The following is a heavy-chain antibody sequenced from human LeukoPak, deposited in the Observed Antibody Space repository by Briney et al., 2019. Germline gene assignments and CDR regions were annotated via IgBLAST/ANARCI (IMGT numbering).Heavy chain of an antibody. CDR1: GGSISSGSYY. V-gene: IGHV4-61*02. CDR2: IYTSGST. J-gene: IGHJ4*02. Sequence: SETLSLTCTVSGGSISSGSYYWSWIRQPAGKGLEWIGRIYTSGSTNYNPSLKSRVTISVDTSKNQFSLKLSSVTAADTAVYYCARQWELPFRFDYWGQGTLVTVSS. D-gene: IGHD1-26*01. CDR3: ARQWELPFRFDY.